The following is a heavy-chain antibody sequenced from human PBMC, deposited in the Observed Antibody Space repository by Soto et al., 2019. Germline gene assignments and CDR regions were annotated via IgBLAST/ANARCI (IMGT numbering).Heavy chain of an antibody. CDR3: ASAPNWNYGY. CDR2: INQDGSEK. Sequence: EVQLVESGGGLVQPGGSLRLSCAASGFTSSSYWMSWVRQVPGRGLEWVANINQDGSEKYYVDSVRGRFTISRDNAKNSLYLQMNRRRAEDTAVYYCASAPNWNYGYWGQGTLVTVSS. D-gene: IGHD1-7*01. V-gene: IGHV3-7*01. J-gene: IGHJ4*02. CDR1: GFTSSSYW.